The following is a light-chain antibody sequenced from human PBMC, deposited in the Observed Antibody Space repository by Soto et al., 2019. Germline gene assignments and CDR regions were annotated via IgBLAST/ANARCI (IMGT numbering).Light chain of an antibody. CDR1: QGVRSY. Sequence: IQLTQSPSSLSASVGDRVTITCRASQGVRSYLAWYQQKPGQAPKLLIYGASTLQSGVPSRFSGSGSGTDFTLTISNLQPEDFATYYCQQYYSYPRTFGQGTKVDIK. J-gene: IGKJ1*01. V-gene: IGKV1-9*01. CDR2: GAS. CDR3: QQYYSYPRT.